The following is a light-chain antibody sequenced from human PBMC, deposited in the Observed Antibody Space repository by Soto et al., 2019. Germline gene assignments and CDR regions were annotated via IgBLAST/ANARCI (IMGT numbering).Light chain of an antibody. CDR1: QGISSY. CDR2: AAS. CDR3: QHLSAYPLT. J-gene: IGKJ1*01. V-gene: IGKV1-9*01. Sequence: IQLTQSPSSLSASVGDRVTITCRASQGISSYLAWYQQKPGEAPKLLIYAASTLQTGVPSRFSGSGSGTEFTLTISSQQRENFATYYSQHLSAYPLTFRQGTKVEIK.